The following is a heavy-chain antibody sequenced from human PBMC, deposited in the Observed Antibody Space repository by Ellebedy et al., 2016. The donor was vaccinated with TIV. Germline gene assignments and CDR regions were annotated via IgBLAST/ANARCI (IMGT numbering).Heavy chain of an antibody. D-gene: IGHD4-17*01. CDR2: VNSGEAK. CDR3: TRDPDGDYDFDF. J-gene: IGHJ4*02. Sequence: PGGSLRLSCAASGFILSDFGMTWVRQAPGKGLEWVSHVNSGEAKSYADSVKGRFTISRDNAKNSLYLQMNSLRVEDTAVYYCTRDPDGDYDFDFWGQGTLVIVSS. V-gene: IGHV3-69-1*01. CDR1: GFILSDFG.